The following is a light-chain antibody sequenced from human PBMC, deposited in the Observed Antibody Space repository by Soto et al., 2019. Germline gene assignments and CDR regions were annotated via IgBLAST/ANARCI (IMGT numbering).Light chain of an antibody. J-gene: IGKJ1*01. CDR3: QRYNNAPRT. Sequence: DIQMTQSPSSLSASVGDRVTITCRASEGIRNDLGWYQQKPGKAPTLLIYAASTLQSGVPSRFSGGGSGTDFTLTISSLQPEDVATYFCQRYNNAPRTFGQGTKVDIK. V-gene: IGKV1-27*01. CDR2: AAS. CDR1: EGIRND.